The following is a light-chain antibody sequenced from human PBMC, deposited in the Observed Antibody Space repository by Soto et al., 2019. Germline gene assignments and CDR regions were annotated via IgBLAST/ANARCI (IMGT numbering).Light chain of an antibody. J-gene: IGKJ4*01. Sequence: DIVMTQSPDSLALSLGERATINCKSSQRVLSSSDNKNYLSWYQQKPGQPPKLLISWASTRESGVPDRFSGSGSGTDFALIINTLQAEDVALYYCHQYHSAPLTFGGGTKVEIK. V-gene: IGKV4-1*01. CDR3: HQYHSAPLT. CDR2: WAS. CDR1: QRVLSSSDNKNY.